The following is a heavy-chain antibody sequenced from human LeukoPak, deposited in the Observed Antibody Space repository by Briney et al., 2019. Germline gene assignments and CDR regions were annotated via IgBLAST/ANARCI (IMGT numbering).Heavy chain of an antibody. CDR1: GFTFSSYA. Sequence: GGSLRLSCAASGFTFSSYAMHWVRQAPGKGLEWVAVISYDGSNKYYADSVKGRFTISRDNSKKMLYLQMNSLRAEDTAVYYCAREPRVTMSLGAFDIWGQGTMVTVSS. D-gene: IGHD3-10*02. V-gene: IGHV3-30-3*01. CDR3: AREPRVTMSLGAFDI. CDR2: ISYDGSNK. J-gene: IGHJ3*02.